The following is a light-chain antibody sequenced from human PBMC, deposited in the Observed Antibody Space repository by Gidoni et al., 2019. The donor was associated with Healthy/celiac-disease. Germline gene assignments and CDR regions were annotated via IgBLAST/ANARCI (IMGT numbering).Light chain of an antibody. CDR2: GAS. Sequence: EIVLTQSPGTPSLPPGERATLSSRTSQSVSSSYLAWYQQNLGQAPRLLIYGASSRATGIPDRFSGSGSGTDFTLTISRLEPEDFAVYYCQQYGSSPALTFGGGTKVEIK. V-gene: IGKV3-20*01. J-gene: IGKJ4*01. CDR3: QQYGSSPALT. CDR1: QSVSSSY.